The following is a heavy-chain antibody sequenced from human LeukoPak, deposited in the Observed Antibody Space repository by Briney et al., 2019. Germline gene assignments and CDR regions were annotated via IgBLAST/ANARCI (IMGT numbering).Heavy chain of an antibody. V-gene: IGHV4-34*01. CDR3: ARDGRAVAGDAFDI. CDR2: INHSGST. D-gene: IGHD6-19*01. J-gene: IGHJ3*02. Sequence: PSETLSLTCAVYGGSFSGYYWSWIRQPPGKGLEWIGEINHSGSTNYNPSLKSRVTISVDTSKNQFSLKLSSVTAADTAVYYCARDGRAVAGDAFDIWGQGTMVTVSS. CDR1: GGSFSGYY.